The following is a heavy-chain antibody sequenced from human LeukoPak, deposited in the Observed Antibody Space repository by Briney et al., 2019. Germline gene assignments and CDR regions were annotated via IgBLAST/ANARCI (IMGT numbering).Heavy chain of an antibody. J-gene: IGHJ3*02. CDR2: IYYSGST. D-gene: IGHD5-24*01. V-gene: IGHV4-39*01. Sequence: SETLSLTCTVSGGSISSSSYYWGWIRQPPGKGLEWIGSIYYSGSTYYNPSLKSRVTISVDTSKNQFSLKLSSVTAADTAVYYCAGPVEMATISDAFDIWGQGTMVTVSS. CDR1: GGSISSSSYY. CDR3: AGPVEMATISDAFDI.